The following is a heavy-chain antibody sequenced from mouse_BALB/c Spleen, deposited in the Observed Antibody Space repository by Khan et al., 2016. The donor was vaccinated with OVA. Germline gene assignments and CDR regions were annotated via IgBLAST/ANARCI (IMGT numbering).Heavy chain of an antibody. Sequence: QVQLQQSGTELARPGASVKLSCKASGYIFIDYNINWVKQRTGQGLEWIGEITPGSGNTYYNEKFKGKATLTADKSSSTASMQLSSLTSEDSAVYFCAREWGSGFPYWGQGTLVTVAA. D-gene: IGHD1-3*01. J-gene: IGHJ3*01. CDR2: ITPGSGNT. CDR3: AREWGSGFPY. CDR1: GYIFIDYN. V-gene: IGHV1-77*01.